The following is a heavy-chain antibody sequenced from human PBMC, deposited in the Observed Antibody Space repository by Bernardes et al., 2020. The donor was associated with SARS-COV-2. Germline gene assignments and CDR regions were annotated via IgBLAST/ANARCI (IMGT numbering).Heavy chain of an antibody. J-gene: IGHJ4*02. CDR2: SRGKGNSNTT. Sequence: GGSLRLSCAASGFTFSDHYMDWVRQAPGKGLEWVGRSRGKGNSNTTEYAASVKGRFTISRDDSKNSVYLQMNSLKIEDTAVYYCARHISEGELLAPFDLWGQGTLITVSS. CDR1: GFTFSDHY. D-gene: IGHD1-26*01. CDR3: ARHISEGELLAPFDL. V-gene: IGHV3-72*01.